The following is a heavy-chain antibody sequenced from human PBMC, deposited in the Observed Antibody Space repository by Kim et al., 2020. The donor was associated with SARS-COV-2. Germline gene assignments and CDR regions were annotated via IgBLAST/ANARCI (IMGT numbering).Heavy chain of an antibody. CDR3: ARHHPLQYYVIWSGYYHPGMDV. J-gene: IGHJ6*02. V-gene: IGHV4-59*08. CDR1: GGSISSYY. Sequence: SETLSLTCTVSGGSISSYYWSWIRQPPGKGLEWIGYIYYSGSTNYNPSLKSRVTISVDTSKNQFSLKLSSVTAADTAVYYCARHHPLQYYVIWSGYYHPGMDVWGQGTTVTVSS. CDR2: IYYSGST. D-gene: IGHD3-3*01.